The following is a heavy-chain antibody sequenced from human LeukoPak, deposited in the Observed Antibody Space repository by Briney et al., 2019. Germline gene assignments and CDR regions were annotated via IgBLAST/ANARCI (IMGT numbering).Heavy chain of an antibody. V-gene: IGHV3-33*01. CDR2: IWYDRSNK. D-gene: IGHD2-2*01. Sequence: GGSLRLSCAASGFTFSSYGMHWVRQAPGKGLEWVAVIWYDRSNKYYADSVKGRFTISRDNSKNTLYLQMNSLRAEDTAVYYCARGRYCSSASCQPYYYYGLDVWGQGTTVTVSS. J-gene: IGHJ6*02. CDR1: GFTFSSYG. CDR3: ARGRYCSSASCQPYYYYGLDV.